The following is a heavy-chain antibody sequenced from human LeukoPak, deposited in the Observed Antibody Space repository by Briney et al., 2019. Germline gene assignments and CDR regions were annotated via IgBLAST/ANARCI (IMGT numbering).Heavy chain of an antibody. CDR1: GGSMKTYY. Sequence: SETLSLTCTVSGGSMKTYYWSWIRQPPGKGLEWIGYIYYSGTTNYNPPLKSRVTISVDTSKNQFSLKLTSVTAADTAIYYCGRGAAVGDPWGRGTLVTVSS. V-gene: IGHV4-59*01. CDR3: GRGAAVGDP. CDR2: IYYSGTT. D-gene: IGHD6-13*01. J-gene: IGHJ5*02.